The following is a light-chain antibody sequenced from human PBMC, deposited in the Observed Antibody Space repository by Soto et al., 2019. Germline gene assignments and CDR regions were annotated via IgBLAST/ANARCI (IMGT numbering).Light chain of an antibody. J-gene: IGKJ1*01. V-gene: IGKV3-20*01. CDR3: QQSYSSPRT. CDR2: GAS. CDR1: QSVSSSY. Sequence: EIVLTQSPGTLSLSPGERPTLSCRASQSVSSSYLAWYQQKPGQAPRLLIYGASSRATGIPDRFSGSGSGTDFTLTIDSLQPEDFATYYCQQSYSSPRTFGQGTKVDIK.